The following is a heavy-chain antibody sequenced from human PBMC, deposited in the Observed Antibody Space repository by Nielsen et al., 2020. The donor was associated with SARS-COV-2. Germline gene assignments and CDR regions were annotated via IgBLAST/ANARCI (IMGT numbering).Heavy chain of an antibody. J-gene: IGHJ4*02. D-gene: IGHD3-9*01. CDR2: ISSSGSTI. CDR1: GFTFSSYE. CDR3: ATLPSRYFDWLLYSEYGY. Sequence: GESLKISCAASGFTFSSYEMNWVRQAPGKGLEWVSYISSSGSTIYYADSVKGRFTISRDNAKNSLYLQMNSLRAEDTAVYYCATLPSRYFDWLLYSEYGYWGQGTLVTVSS. V-gene: IGHV3-48*03.